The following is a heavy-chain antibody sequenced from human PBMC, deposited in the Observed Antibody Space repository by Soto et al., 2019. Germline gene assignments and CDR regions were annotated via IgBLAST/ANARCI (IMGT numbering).Heavy chain of an antibody. D-gene: IGHD6-19*01. J-gene: IGHJ4*02. CDR2: MNPNSGNT. CDR1: GYTFTSYD. Sequence: QVQLVQSGAEVKKPGASVKVSCKASGYTFTSYDINWVRQATGQGLEWMGWMNPNSGNTGYAQKLQGRVXXXRXXSISTAYMELSSLRSEDTAVYYCARSVEWLASFDYWGQGTLVTVSS. V-gene: IGHV1-8*01. CDR3: ARSVEWLASFDY.